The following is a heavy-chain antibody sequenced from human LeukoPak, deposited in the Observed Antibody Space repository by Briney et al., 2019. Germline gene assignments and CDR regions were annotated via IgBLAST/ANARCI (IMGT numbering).Heavy chain of an antibody. D-gene: IGHD6-13*01. Sequence: KPSETLSLTCAVYGGSFSGNFWSWIRQPPGKGLEWIGEINHSGSTNYNPSLQSRITLSVDTSKNQFSLRLRSVTAADTAVYYCARQIASAGTAGFDFWGQGALVTVSS. V-gene: IGHV4-34*01. CDR2: INHSGST. J-gene: IGHJ4*02. CDR3: ARQIASAGTAGFDF. CDR1: GGSFSGNF.